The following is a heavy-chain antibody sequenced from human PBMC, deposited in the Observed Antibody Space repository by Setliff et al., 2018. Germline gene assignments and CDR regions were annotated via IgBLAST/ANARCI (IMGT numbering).Heavy chain of an antibody. CDR3: ARVAQYSSSSFYYYYYGMDV. CDR1: GGSISSGIYY. D-gene: IGHD6-6*01. CDR2: IYTSGST. Sequence: SETLSLTCTVSGGSISSGIYYWSWIRQPAGKGLEWIGRIYTSGSTNYNPSLKSRVTISVDTSKNQFSLKLSSVTAADTAVYYCARVAQYSSSSFYYYYYGMDVWGQGTTVTISS. V-gene: IGHV4-61*02. J-gene: IGHJ6*02.